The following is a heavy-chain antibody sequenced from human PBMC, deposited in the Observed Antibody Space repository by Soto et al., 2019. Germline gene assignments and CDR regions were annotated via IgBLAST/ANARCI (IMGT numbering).Heavy chain of an antibody. Sequence: QVQLVESGGGVVQPGRSLRLSCAASGFTFSSYAMHWVRQAPGKGLEWVAVISYDGSNKYYADSVKGRFTISRDNSKNSLYLRMNSLRAEDTAVYYCAREGFYQAFRLARPNAFDIWGQGTMVTVSS. D-gene: IGHD2-2*01. CDR3: AREGFYQAFRLARPNAFDI. CDR2: ISYDGSNK. J-gene: IGHJ3*02. CDR1: GFTFSSYA. V-gene: IGHV3-30-3*01.